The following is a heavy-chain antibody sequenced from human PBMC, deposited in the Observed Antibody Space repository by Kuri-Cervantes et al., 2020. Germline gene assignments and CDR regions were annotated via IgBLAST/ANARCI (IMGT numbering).Heavy chain of an antibody. V-gene: IGHV4-61*02. Sequence: SETLSLTCTVSGGSISSGNYYWSWIRQPAGKGLEWIGRIYTSGSTNYNSSLKSRVTISVDTSKNQFSLKLSSVTAADTAVYYCAREAVTHDILTGYSFDYWGQGTLVTVSS. CDR2: IYTSGST. CDR1: GGSISSGNYY. J-gene: IGHJ4*02. CDR3: AREAVTHDILTGYSFDY. D-gene: IGHD3-9*01.